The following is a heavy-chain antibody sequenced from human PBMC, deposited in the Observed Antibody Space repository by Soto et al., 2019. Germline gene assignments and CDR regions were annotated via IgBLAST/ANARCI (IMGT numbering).Heavy chain of an antibody. J-gene: IGHJ4*02. Sequence: GTLSLTCAVSGGSFTSNNWWTWVRQPPGQGLEWIGEIYRTGSTNYNPSLKSRVTISLDKSENQFSLKVASLTAADTAVYYCASRDPGTSVDYWGQGTLVTVSS. CDR3: ASRDPGTSVDY. CDR1: GGSFTSNNW. V-gene: IGHV4-4*02. D-gene: IGHD1-7*01. CDR2: IYRTGST.